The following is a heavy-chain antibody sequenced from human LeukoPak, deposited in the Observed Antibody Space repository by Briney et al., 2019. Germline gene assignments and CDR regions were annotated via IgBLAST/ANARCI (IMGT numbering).Heavy chain of an antibody. CDR1: GYTFTSYG. CDR2: ISAYNGNT. J-gene: IGHJ4*02. CDR3: ARDGRERGYDILTGYSPEVDY. V-gene: IGHV1-18*01. Sequence: ASVKVSFKASGYTFTSYGISWVRQAPGQGLEWMGWISAYNGNTNYAQKLQGRVTMTTDTSTSTAYMGLRSLRSDDTAVYYCARDGRERGYDILTGYSPEVDYWGQGTLVTVSS. D-gene: IGHD3-9*01.